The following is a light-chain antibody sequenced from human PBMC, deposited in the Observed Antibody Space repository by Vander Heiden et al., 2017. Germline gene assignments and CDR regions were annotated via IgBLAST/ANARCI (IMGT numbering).Light chain of an antibody. V-gene: IGKV3-15*01. J-gene: IGKJ1*01. CDR2: GAS. CDR1: QSVSSN. Sequence: DIVMTSSPATLSVSPGETATLSCRASQSVSSNLAWYQQKPGQAPKLLIYGASTRATGVPDRFSGSGSGTEFTLTISSLQAEDVAVYYCQQYNSWLWTFGQGTKVEIK. CDR3: QQYNSWLWT.